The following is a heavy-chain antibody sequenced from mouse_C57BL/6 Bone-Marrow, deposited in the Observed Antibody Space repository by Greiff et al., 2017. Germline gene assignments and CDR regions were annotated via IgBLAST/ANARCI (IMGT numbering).Heavy chain of an antibody. Sequence: VQLQQSGAELVRPGTSVKMSCKASGYTFTNYWIGWAKQRPGHGLEWIGDIYPGGGYTNYNEKFKGKATLTADKSSSTAYMQFSSLTSEDAAIYYCARRLSYAMDYWGQGTSVTVSS. D-gene: IGHD1-1*02. CDR1: GYTFTNYW. CDR2: IYPGGGYT. V-gene: IGHV1-63*01. J-gene: IGHJ4*01. CDR3: ARRLSYAMDY.